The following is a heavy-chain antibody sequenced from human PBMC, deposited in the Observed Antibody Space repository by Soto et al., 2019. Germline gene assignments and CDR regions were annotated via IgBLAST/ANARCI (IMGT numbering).Heavy chain of an antibody. V-gene: IGHV4-39*01. J-gene: IGHJ4*02. CDR3: ARQRGYFDY. CDR2: IYYSGNT. Sequence: QLHLQESGPGLVKPSETVSLSCTVSGCSISSSIYYWGWIRQPPGKGLEGIGGIYYSGNTYYNPSLRSRVTISVDTSKNQFSLRLSSVTAADTAVYYCARQRGYFDYWAQGTLVTVSS. CDR1: GCSISSSIYY.